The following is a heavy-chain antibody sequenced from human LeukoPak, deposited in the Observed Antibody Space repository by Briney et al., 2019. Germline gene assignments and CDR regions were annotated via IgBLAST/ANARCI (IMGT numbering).Heavy chain of an antibody. CDR2: IKQDGSEK. J-gene: IGHJ5*02. D-gene: IGHD1-14*01. Sequence: VANIKQDGSEKYYVDSVKGRFTISRDNAKNSLYLQMNSLRAEDTAVYYCARELGQEPWFDPWGQGTLVTVSS. V-gene: IGHV3-7*03. CDR3: ARELGQEPWFDP.